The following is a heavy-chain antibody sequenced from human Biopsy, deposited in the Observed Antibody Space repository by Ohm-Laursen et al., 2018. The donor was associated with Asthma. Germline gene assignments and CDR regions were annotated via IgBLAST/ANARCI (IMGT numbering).Heavy chain of an antibody. D-gene: IGHD2-15*01. CDR2: VSHTGST. V-gene: IGHV4-59*07. CDR1: GGSIRSHD. J-gene: IGHJ5*02. CDR3: ARLADCSGGACYSYGWFDP. Sequence: SDTLSLTCTVSGGSIRSHDWTWIRLPPGKGLEYIGDVSHTGSTNYNPSLKSRVTMLLDTSKSQFSLRLTSVTPADTAVYYCARLADCSGGACYSYGWFDPWGQGTRVTVSS.